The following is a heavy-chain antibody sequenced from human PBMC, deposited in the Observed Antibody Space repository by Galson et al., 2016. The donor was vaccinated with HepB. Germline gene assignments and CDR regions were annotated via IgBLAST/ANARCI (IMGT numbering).Heavy chain of an antibody. J-gene: IGHJ5*02. CDR3: ARLNNDVVVDGKLGFDP. Sequence: CAISGDSVSTYSASWHWMRQSPSRGLEWLGRTYYRSKWFNDYAGSVKSRITINADTSKNRFSLQLNSVTPEDAAVYYCARLNNDVVVDGKLGFDPWGQGLLVTVSS. CDR1: GDSVSTYSAS. V-gene: IGHV6-1*01. D-gene: IGHD2-15*01. CDR2: TYYRSKWFN.